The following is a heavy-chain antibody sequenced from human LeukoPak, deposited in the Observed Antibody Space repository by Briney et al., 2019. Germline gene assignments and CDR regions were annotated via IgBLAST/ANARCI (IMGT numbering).Heavy chain of an antibody. CDR3: ARGSYDYVWGSYRSNNWFDP. CDR1: GFTISSYW. D-gene: IGHD3-16*02. J-gene: IGHJ5*02. V-gene: IGHV3-74*03. Sequence: GGSLRLSCGATGFTISSYWMHWVRQAPGKGLVWVSRINGDGSSTTYADSVKGRFTISRDNTKNTLYLQMNSLRAEDTAVYYCARGSYDYVWGSYRSNNWFDPWGQGTLVTVSS. CDR2: INGDGSST.